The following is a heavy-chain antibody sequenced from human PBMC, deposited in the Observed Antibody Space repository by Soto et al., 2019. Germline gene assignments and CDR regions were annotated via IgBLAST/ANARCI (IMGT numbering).Heavy chain of an antibody. CDR2: IYYSGST. J-gene: IGHJ5*01. D-gene: IGHD2-8*01. CDR3: ARLIGNSWLDS. V-gene: IGHV4-30-2*05. CDR1: GGSISSGDYS. Sequence: SETLSLTCAVSGGSISSGDYSWNWIRQPPGKGLEWIGYIYYSGSTNYNPSLKSRVTISVDTSKNQFSLQLNSVTPDDTAVYYCARLIGNSWLDSWGQGTLVTVSS.